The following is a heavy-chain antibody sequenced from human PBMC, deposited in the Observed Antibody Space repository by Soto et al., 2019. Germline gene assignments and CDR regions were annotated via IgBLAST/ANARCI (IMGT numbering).Heavy chain of an antibody. Sequence: ASVKVSCKISGHTLSELSSHWVRQAPAKGLEWLGGFDSAGGEAIYAQKWHGRVTVTAGTVTGTADMELRGLKSDDAAVYYCATPATLRGATITNINFDFWGQGTPVTVSS. D-gene: IGHD3-10*01. V-gene: IGHV1-24*01. CDR2: FDSAGGEA. CDR3: ATPATLRGATITNINFDF. J-gene: IGHJ4*02. CDR1: GHTLSELS.